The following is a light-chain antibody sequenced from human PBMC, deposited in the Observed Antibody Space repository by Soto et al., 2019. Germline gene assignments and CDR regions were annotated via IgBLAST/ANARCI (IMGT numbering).Light chain of an antibody. J-gene: IGKJ1*01. V-gene: IGKV1-39*01. CDR2: ETS. Sequence: DTQMTQSPSSLSASVGDRVTITCRASQNVRSDLNWYQQKPGKAPNLLIYETSTLQSGVPSRFSDDGYGTDFTLTISSLHPEDFATYYFQQTFSNPRTFGQGTHVEI. CDR1: QNVRSD. CDR3: QQTFSNPRT.